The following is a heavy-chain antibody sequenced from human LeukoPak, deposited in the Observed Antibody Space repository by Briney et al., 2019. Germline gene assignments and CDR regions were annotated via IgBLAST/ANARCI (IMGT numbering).Heavy chain of an antibody. Sequence: SETLSLTCTVSGGSISSYYWSWIQQPAGKGLEWIGRIYTSGSTNYNPSLKSRVTMSVDTSKNQSSLKLSSVTAADTAVYYCARDNSGSGYYFRDNWFDPWGQGTLVTVSS. CDR2: IYTSGST. J-gene: IGHJ5*02. D-gene: IGHD3-22*01. CDR3: ARDNSGSGYYFRDNWFDP. V-gene: IGHV4-4*07. CDR1: GGSISSYY.